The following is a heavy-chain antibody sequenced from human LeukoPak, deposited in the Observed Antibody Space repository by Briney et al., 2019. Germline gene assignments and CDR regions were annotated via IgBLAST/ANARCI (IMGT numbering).Heavy chain of an antibody. V-gene: IGHV1-2*02. D-gene: IGHD2-2*01. Sequence: ASVKVSCKASGYTFTGYYMHWVRQAPGQGLEGMGWINPNSGGTNYAQKFQGRVTITSDTSISTAYMELSRLISDDTAVYYCARGYCTSTSCSYMDVWGKGTTVTVSS. J-gene: IGHJ6*03. CDR3: ARGYCTSTSCSYMDV. CDR1: GYTFTGYY. CDR2: INPNSGGT.